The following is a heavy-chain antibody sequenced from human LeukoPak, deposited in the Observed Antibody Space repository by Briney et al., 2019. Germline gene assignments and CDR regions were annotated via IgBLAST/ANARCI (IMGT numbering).Heavy chain of an antibody. Sequence: PSETLSLTCTVSGGSISGYYWSWIRQPPGKGLEWIGYIYYTGGTNYNPSLKSRVNISVDTSKNQFSLKLSSVSAADTAVDYCARQVSDGTSYWPHYFDYWGQGTLVTVSS. V-gene: IGHV4-59*08. J-gene: IGHJ4*02. D-gene: IGHD2-15*01. CDR2: IYYTGGT. CDR3: ARQVSDGTSYWPHYFDY. CDR1: GGSISGYY.